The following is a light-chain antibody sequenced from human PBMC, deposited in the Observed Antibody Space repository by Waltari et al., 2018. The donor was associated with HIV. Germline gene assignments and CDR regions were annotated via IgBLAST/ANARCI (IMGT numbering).Light chain of an antibody. V-gene: IGKV1-9*01. CDR1: QGISSY. CDR3: QQVNSYPVT. J-gene: IGKJ2*01. CDR2: GAS. Sequence: DIQLTQSPSFLSASVGDRVTITCRASQGISSYLAWYQQKPGKVPKLLIYGASTLQSGVPSRFSGSGSGTEFTLTINSLQPEDFATYYWQQVNSYPVTFGQGTKLEIK.